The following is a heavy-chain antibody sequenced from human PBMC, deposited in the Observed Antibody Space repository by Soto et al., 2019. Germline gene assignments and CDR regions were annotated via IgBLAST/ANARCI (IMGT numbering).Heavy chain of an antibody. J-gene: IGHJ4*02. CDR2: MDPNSGST. CDR3: TKGVRAYRGLKADY. D-gene: IGHD5-12*01. Sequence: ASVKVSGKASGYTFTSYDFNWVRQATGQGLEWMGWMDPNSGSTGYAQKFQGRVTLTRDTSINTAYMELSSLSSEDTAVYYCTKGVRAYRGLKADYWGQGTLVTVSS. V-gene: IGHV1-8*01. CDR1: GYTFTSYD.